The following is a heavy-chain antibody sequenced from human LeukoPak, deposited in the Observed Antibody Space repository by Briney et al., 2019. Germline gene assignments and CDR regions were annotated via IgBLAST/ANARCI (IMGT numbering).Heavy chain of an antibody. J-gene: IGHJ1*01. D-gene: IGHD3-22*01. V-gene: IGHV1-2*02. CDR3: ARGPRRDYDSSGYFQH. CDR2: INPNSGGA. Sequence: ASVKVSCKASGSTFTDYYMHWVRQAPGQGLEWMGWINPNSGGANYAQKFQGRVTMTRDTSISTAYMELSRLRSDDTAVYYCARGPRRDYDSSGYFQHWGQGTLVTVSS. CDR1: GSTFTDYY.